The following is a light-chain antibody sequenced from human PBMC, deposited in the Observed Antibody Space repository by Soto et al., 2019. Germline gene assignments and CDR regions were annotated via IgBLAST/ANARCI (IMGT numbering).Light chain of an antibody. CDR2: SNN. CDR1: SSNIGSNT. Sequence: QSVLTQPPSASGTPGQRVTISGSGSSSNIGSNTVNWYQQLPGTAPKLLIYSNNQRPSGVPDRFSGYKSGTSASLAISGLQSEDEADYYCAAWDDSLNGPVFGTGTKLTVL. CDR3: AAWDDSLNGPV. J-gene: IGLJ1*01. V-gene: IGLV1-44*01.